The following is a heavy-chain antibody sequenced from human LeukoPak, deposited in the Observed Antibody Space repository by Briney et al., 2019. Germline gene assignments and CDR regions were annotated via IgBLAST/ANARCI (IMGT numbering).Heavy chain of an antibody. Sequence: PSETLSLTCTVSGGSISSYYWSWIRQPPGKGLGWIGYIYYSGSTNYNPPLKSRVTISVDTSKNQFSLKLSSVTAADTAVYYCARHRVAAAGTFDYWGQGTLVTVSS. CDR3: ARHRVAAAGTFDY. CDR1: GGSISSYY. D-gene: IGHD6-13*01. J-gene: IGHJ4*02. V-gene: IGHV4-59*08. CDR2: IYYSGST.